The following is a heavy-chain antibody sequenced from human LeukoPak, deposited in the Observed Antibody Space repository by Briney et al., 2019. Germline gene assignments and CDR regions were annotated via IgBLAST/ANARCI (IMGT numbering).Heavy chain of an antibody. D-gene: IGHD4-17*01. CDR3: ARNGDSRLGFDY. V-gene: IGHV3-30*03. Sequence: GGSLRLSCAASGFTFSSYGMHWVRQAPGKGLEWVAVISYDGSNKYYADSVKGRFTISRDNSKNTLYLQMNSLRAEDTAVYYCARNGDSRLGFDYWGQGTLVTVSS. CDR2: ISYDGSNK. J-gene: IGHJ4*02. CDR1: GFTFSSYG.